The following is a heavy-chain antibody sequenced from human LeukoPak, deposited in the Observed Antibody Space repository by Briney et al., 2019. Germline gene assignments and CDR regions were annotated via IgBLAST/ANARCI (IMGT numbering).Heavy chain of an antibody. CDR3: ARGGGYSGYDLDYYYGMDV. CDR2: IYYSGST. Sequence: PSETLSLTCTVSGGSISSSSYYWGWIRQPPGKGLEWIGSIYYSGSTYYNPSLKSRVTISVDTSKNQFSLKLSSVTAADTAVYYCARGGGYSGYDLDYYYGMDVWGQGTTVTVSS. J-gene: IGHJ6*02. V-gene: IGHV4-39*01. CDR1: GGSISSSSYY. D-gene: IGHD5-12*01.